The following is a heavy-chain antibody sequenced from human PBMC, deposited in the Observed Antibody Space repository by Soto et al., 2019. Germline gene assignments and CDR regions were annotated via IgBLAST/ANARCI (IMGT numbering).Heavy chain of an antibody. CDR3: ASLSSLGYCSGGSCLDAFDI. V-gene: IGHV3-30-3*01. CDR1: GFTFSIYV. D-gene: IGHD2-15*01. J-gene: IGHJ3*02. CDR2: ISYDGSNK. Sequence: GGSLRLSCAASGFTFSIYVMPLFRQAPGKGLEWVAVISYDGSNKYYADSVKGRFTISRDNSKNTLYLQMNSLRAEDTAVYYCASLSSLGYCSGGSCLDAFDIWGQGTMVTVSS.